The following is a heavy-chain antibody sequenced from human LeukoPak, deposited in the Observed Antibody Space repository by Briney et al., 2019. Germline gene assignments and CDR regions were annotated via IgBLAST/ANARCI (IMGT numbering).Heavy chain of an antibody. CDR3: ARALVNTYYYGSGSYQNSYYYYDMDV. J-gene: IGHJ6*02. V-gene: IGHV4-34*01. CDR1: GGSFSGYS. CDR2: INHNCST. D-gene: IGHD3-10*01. Sequence: SETLSLTCAVYGGSFSGYSWGWIRQPPGKGLEWVGEINHNCSTNYNPSLKSRVTITVDTSKNQFSLKLSSVTAADTAVYYCARALVNTYYYGSGSYQNSYYYYDMDVWGQGTTVTVSS.